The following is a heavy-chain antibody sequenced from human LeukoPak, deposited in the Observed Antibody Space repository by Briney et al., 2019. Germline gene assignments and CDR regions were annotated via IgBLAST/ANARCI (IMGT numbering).Heavy chain of an antibody. CDR2: INPSGGST. D-gene: IGHD3-9*01. Sequence: ASVKVSCKASGYTFTSYYMHWVRQAPGQGLEWMGIINPSGGSTSYAQKFQGRVTMTRDMSTSTAYMELSRLRSDDTAVFYCARSPDILTGENFDYWGQGTLVTVSS. V-gene: IGHV1-46*01. J-gene: IGHJ4*02. CDR1: GYTFTSYY. CDR3: ARSPDILTGENFDY.